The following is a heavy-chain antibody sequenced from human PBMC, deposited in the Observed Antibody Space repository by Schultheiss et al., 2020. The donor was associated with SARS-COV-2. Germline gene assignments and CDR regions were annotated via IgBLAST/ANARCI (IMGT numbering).Heavy chain of an antibody. J-gene: IGHJ1*01. CDR2: VYPSGST. CDR3: ASTSDIVVAVATM. Sequence: SETLSLTCSVSGGSVSRGSYYWSWIRQPPGKGLEWVGRVYPSGSTNYNPSLKSRVTISADTSKNEFSLKLRSVTATDTAVYYCASTSDIVVAVATMWGQGTLVTVSS. CDR1: GGSVSRGSYY. D-gene: IGHD2-15*01. V-gene: IGHV4-61*02.